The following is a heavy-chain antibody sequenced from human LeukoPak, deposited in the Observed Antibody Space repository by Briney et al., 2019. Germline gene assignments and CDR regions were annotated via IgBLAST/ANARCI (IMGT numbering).Heavy chain of an antibody. J-gene: IGHJ6*02. CDR2: IYYSGST. CDR3: AREGVNYGMDV. Sequence: SETLSLTCTVSGGSISSYYWSWIRQPPGKGLEWIGYIYYSGSTNYNPSLKSRVTISVDTSKNQFFLKLSSVTAADTAVYYCAREGVNYGMDVWGQGTTVTVSS. D-gene: IGHD3-10*01. V-gene: IGHV4-59*01. CDR1: GGSISSYY.